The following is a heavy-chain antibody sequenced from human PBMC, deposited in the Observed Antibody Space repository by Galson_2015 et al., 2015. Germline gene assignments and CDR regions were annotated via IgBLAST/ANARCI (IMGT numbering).Heavy chain of an antibody. Sequence: SLRLSCAASGFTFSSHDMHWVRQATGKGLEWVSAIGTGGDTYYADSVKGRFTISREDAKNSLYLQMNSLRAGDTAVYYCVKEIAGQRAYYGEAYYWGQGTLVTVSS. J-gene: IGHJ4*02. CDR1: GFTFSSHD. CDR2: IGTGGDT. V-gene: IGHV3-13*01. D-gene: IGHD1-26*01. CDR3: VKEIAGQRAYYGEAYY.